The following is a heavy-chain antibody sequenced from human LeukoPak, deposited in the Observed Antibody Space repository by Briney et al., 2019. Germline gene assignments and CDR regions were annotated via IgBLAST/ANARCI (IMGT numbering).Heavy chain of an antibody. CDR3: ARESPTLWFGELSAYIDY. J-gene: IGHJ4*02. Sequence: GGSLRLSCAASGFNFSSYSMNWVRQAPGKGLEWGSYISSSSSTIYYADSVKGRFTISRDNAKNSLYLQMNSLRAEDTAVYYCARESPTLWFGELSAYIDYWSQGTLATV. CDR1: GFNFSSYS. D-gene: IGHD3-10*01. CDR2: ISSSSSTI. V-gene: IGHV3-48*04.